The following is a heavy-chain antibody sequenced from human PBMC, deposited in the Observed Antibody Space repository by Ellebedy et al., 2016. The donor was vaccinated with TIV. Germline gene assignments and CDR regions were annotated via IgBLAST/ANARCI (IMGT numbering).Heavy chain of an antibody. CDR3: ARGGYCSSTSCQVLGYYGMDV. CDR2: MKQDGSEK. V-gene: IGHV3-7*05. Sequence: GGSLRLSCAASGFTFSSYWMSWVRQAPGKGLEWVANMKQDGSEKYYVDSVKGRFTISRDNAKNTVYLQMSSLRSEDTAVYYCARGGYCSSTSCQVLGYYGMDVWGQGTTVTVSS. D-gene: IGHD2-2*01. CDR1: GFTFSSYW. J-gene: IGHJ6*02.